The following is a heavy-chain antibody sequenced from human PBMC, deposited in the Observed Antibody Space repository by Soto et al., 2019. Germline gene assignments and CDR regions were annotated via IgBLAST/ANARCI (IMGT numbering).Heavy chain of an antibody. J-gene: IGHJ5*02. Sequence: PSETLSLTCTVSGGSISSGGYYWTWIRQSPGKGLEWIGYIYYSGSTYYNTSLESRVAISLDTSRNQFSLTLHSVTAADTAIYYCARDRHNNFFDPWGQGTLVTVSS. D-gene: IGHD6-6*01. CDR1: GGSISSGGYY. CDR3: ARDRHNNFFDP. CDR2: IYYSGST. V-gene: IGHV4-31*03.